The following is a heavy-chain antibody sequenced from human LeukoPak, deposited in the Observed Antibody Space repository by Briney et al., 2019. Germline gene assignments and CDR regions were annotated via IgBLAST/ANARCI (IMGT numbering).Heavy chain of an antibody. Sequence: PSETLSLTCTVSGGSISSYYWSWFRQPPGKGLEWIGYIYYSGSTNYNPSLKSRVTISVDTSKNQFSLKLSSVTAADTAVYYCARGYCSGGSCYSGPDAFDIWGQGTMVTVSS. V-gene: IGHV4-59*01. CDR1: GGSISSYY. CDR2: IYYSGST. CDR3: ARGYCSGGSCYSGPDAFDI. D-gene: IGHD2-15*01. J-gene: IGHJ3*02.